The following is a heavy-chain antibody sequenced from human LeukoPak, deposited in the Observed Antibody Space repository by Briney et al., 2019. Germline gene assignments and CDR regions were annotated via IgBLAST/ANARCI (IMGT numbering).Heavy chain of an antibody. Sequence: GGSLRLSCAASGVTLSSYAMSWARQAPGKGLEWVSAISDSGGYTYYADSVKGRFTISRDNSKNTLYLQMNSLRAEDTAVYYCAKRGYSYGQFDYWGQGTLVTVSS. CDR2: ISDSGGYT. J-gene: IGHJ4*02. CDR3: AKRGYSYGQFDY. CDR1: GVTLSSYA. V-gene: IGHV3-23*01. D-gene: IGHD5-18*01.